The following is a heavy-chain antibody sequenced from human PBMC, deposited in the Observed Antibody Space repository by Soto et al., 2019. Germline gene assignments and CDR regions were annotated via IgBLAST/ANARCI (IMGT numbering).Heavy chain of an antibody. CDR3: ARDVGATGD. CDR2: INAGNGNT. CDR1: GYTFTSYA. J-gene: IGHJ4*02. V-gene: IGHV1-3*01. D-gene: IGHD1-26*01. Sequence: QVQLVQSGAEVKKPGASVKVSCKASGYTFTSYAMHWVRQAPGQRLEWMGWINAGNGNTKYSQKFQGRVTITRATSARTAYMELSSVRSEDTSVYYCARDVGATGDWGQGTLVTVSS.